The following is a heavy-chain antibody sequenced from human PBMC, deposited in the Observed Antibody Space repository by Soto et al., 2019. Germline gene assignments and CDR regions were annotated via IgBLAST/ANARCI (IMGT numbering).Heavy chain of an antibody. V-gene: IGHV3-30*18. D-gene: IGHD5-18*01. Sequence: VQLVESGGGVVQPGRSLRLSCAASGFTFSSYGMHWVRQAPGKGLEWVAVISYDGSNKYYADSVKGRFTISRDNSKNTLYLQMNSLRAEDTAVYYCAKGAMDTAMVYYYYGMDVWGQGTTVTVSS. CDR3: AKGAMDTAMVYYYYGMDV. CDR1: GFTFSSYG. J-gene: IGHJ6*02. CDR2: ISYDGSNK.